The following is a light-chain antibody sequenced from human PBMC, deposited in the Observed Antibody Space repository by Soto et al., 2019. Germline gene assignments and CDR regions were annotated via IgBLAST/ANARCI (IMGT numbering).Light chain of an antibody. Sequence: DIQMTQSPSSLSASVGDRVTITCQASQDITNSLNWYQQKPGKAPRLLVYDGSNLDTGVPSRFSGSGSGTHFSFTISSLHPEDIATYYGQQFDSLPITFGQGTRLEI. CDR2: DGS. V-gene: IGKV1-33*01. CDR3: QQFDSLPIT. CDR1: QDITNS. J-gene: IGKJ5*01.